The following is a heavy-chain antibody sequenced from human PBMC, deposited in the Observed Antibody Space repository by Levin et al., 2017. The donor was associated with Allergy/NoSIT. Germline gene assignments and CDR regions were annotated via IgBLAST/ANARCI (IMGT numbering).Heavy chain of an antibody. CDR3: AKGEGEYYDSPNDY. Sequence: PGGSLRLSCAASGFTFSSYAMSWVRQAPGKGLEWVSGIGGSGSSTYYADSVKGRFTISRDNSKNTLYLQMNSLRAEDTALYYCAKGEGEYYDSPNDYWGQGTLVTVSS. J-gene: IGHJ4*02. V-gene: IGHV3-23*01. D-gene: IGHD3-22*01. CDR2: IGGSGSST. CDR1: GFTFSSYA.